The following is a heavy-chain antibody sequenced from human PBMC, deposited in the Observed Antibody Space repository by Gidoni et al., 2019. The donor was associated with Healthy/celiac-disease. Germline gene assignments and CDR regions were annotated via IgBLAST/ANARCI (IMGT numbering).Heavy chain of an antibody. V-gene: IGHV4-4*07. D-gene: IGHD5-12*01. CDR1: GGSISSYY. CDR2: IYTSGST. CDR3: ARDSARDSGYDFSYYYYGMDV. J-gene: IGHJ6*02. Sequence: QVQLQESGPGLVKPSETLSLTCTVSGGSISSYYWSWIRQPAGKGLEWIGRIYTSGSTNYNPSLKSRVTMSVDTSKNQFSLKLSSVTAADTAVYYCARDSARDSGYDFSYYYYGMDVWGQGTTVTVSS.